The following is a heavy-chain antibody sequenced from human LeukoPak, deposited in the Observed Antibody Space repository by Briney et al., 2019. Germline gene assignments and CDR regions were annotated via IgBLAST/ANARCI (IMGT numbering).Heavy chain of an antibody. V-gene: IGHV4-59*01. J-gene: IGHJ5*02. CDR1: GGSIRGYY. CDR3: ATSSGWYERNTWGGWFDP. CDR2: IYYSGST. Sequence: SETLSLTCSVSGGSIRGYYWNWIRQPPGRGLEWIGYIYYSGSTNYNPSLKSRVSISVDTSKNQCSLKQRSVTAADTAVYYCATSSGWYERNTWGGWFDPWGQGTLVTVSS. D-gene: IGHD6-19*01.